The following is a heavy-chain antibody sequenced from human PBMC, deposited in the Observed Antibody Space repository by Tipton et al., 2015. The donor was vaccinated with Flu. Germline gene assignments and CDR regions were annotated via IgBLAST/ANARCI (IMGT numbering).Heavy chain of an antibody. V-gene: IGHV1-69*18. CDR3: ARIGRSTGSGWVFDY. D-gene: IGHD6-19*01. J-gene: IGHJ4*02. CDR1: GGTFSSYA. Sequence: QVQLVQSGAEVKKPGSSVKVSCKASGGTFSSYAVSWVRQAPGQGLEWMGRIIPIFGTANYAQKFQGRVTITADESTSTAYMELSSLRSEDTSVYYCARIGRSTGSGWVFDYWGQGPLVTVSS. CDR2: IIPIFGTA.